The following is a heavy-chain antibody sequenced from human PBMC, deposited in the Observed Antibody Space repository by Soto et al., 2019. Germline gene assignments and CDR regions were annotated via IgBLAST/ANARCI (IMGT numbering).Heavy chain of an antibody. Sequence: QVQLVQSGAEVKKPGASVKVSCKASGYTFTGYYMHWVRQAPGQGLEWMGWINPNSGGTNYAQKFQGWVTTTRDTSLSTAYMELSRLRSDDTAGDYGARGYSSCPGYYMDVWGKGTTVTVSS. J-gene: IGHJ6*03. V-gene: IGHV1-2*04. CDR3: ARGYSSCPGYYMDV. CDR1: GYTFTGYY. CDR2: INPNSGGT. D-gene: IGHD6-19*01.